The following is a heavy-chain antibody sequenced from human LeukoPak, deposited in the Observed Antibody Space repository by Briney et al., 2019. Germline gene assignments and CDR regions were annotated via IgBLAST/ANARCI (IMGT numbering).Heavy chain of an antibody. CDR1: GGSISSYY. CDR3: ARLASGSYGPLTPFDY. Sequence: PSETLSLTCTVSGGSISSYYWSWIRQPPGKGLEWIGYIYCTGTTNYNPSLKSRLTISVDTSKNQFSLNLSSVTSADTAVYYSARLASGSYGPLTPFDYWGQGTLVTVSS. V-gene: IGHV4-59*01. CDR2: IYCTGTT. J-gene: IGHJ4*02. D-gene: IGHD1-26*01.